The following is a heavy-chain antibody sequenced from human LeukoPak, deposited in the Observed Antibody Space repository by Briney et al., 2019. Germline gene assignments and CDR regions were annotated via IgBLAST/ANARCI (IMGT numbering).Heavy chain of an antibody. D-gene: IGHD3-22*01. Sequence: ETLSLTCTVSGGSISSSSYYWGWIRQPPGKGLEWVSVIYSGGSTYYADSVKGRFTISRDNSKNTLYLQMNSLRAEDTAVYYCARQTYYYDSSGYYILGGFDYWGQGTLVTVSS. CDR3: ARQTYYYDSSGYYILGGFDY. CDR2: IYSGGST. V-gene: IGHV3-66*04. J-gene: IGHJ4*02. CDR1: GGSISSSSYY.